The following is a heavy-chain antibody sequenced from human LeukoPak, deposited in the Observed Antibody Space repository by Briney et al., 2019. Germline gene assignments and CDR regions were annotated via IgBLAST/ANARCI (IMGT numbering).Heavy chain of an antibody. D-gene: IGHD5-18*01. CDR1: GFALTSYS. CDR2: LSAAGRTI. CDR3: ARGGYTYGLDS. V-gene: IGHV3-48*01. J-gene: IGHJ4*02. Sequence: GGSLRLSCAASGFALTSYSVNWVRQAPGKGLEWISYLSAAGRTIYYADSVQGRFSISRDTAKNTVSLQMGSLRADDTAVYYCARGGYTYGLDSWGQGVLVVVSS.